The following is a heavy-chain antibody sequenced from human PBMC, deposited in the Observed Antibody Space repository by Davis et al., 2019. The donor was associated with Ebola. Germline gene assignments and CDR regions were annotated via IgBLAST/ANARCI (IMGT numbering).Heavy chain of an antibody. CDR3: VREGILFDY. J-gene: IGHJ4*02. CDR1: GFTFRNYA. D-gene: IGHD3-3*02. Sequence: GESLKISCAASGFTFRNYAMDWVRQAPGKGLEWVAVIAYDGSTQYYGDSVKGRFTISRDNAKNIVYLQMNSLRVEDTAVYYCVREGILFDYWGQGIPVTVSS. V-gene: IGHV3-30-3*01. CDR2: IAYDGSTQ.